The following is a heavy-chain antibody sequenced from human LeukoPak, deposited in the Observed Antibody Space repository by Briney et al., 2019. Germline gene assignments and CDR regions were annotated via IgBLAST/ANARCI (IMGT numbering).Heavy chain of an antibody. CDR1: GYSLTSYW. CDR2: IYPGDSDT. D-gene: IGHD3-3*01. Sequence: GESLKISCKGSGYSLTSYWIGWVRQMPGKGLEWMGIIYPGDSDTRYSPSFQGQVTISADKSISTAYLQWSSLKASDTAMYYCAQTSDFWSGSLDYWGQGTLVTVSS. CDR3: AQTSDFWSGSLDY. V-gene: IGHV5-51*01. J-gene: IGHJ4*02.